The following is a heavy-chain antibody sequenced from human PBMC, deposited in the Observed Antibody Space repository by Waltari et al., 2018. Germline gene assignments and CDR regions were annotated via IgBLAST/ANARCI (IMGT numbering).Heavy chain of an antibody. J-gene: IGHJ4*01. CDR3: ARAPGYKGYFDY. V-gene: IGHV4-34*01. D-gene: IGHD5-12*01. CDR2: GNHGGDT. Sequence: QVQLQGWGAGLLKPSETLSLTGAVSGGSFSGFYWRWIRQSPGKGREWIGDGNHGGDTNYNPSLETRVTISEVTSKKQFSLKMRSVTAADTAVYYCARAPGYKGYFDYWGHGILVTVSS. CDR1: GGSFSGFY.